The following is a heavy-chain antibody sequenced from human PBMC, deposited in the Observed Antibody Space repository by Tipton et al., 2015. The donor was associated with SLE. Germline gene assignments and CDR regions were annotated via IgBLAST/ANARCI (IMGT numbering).Heavy chain of an antibody. D-gene: IGHD6-19*01. CDR1: GGSISSDY. CDR3: ARARMVAGTIYDY. CDR2: IYYSGST. V-gene: IGHV4-59*01. J-gene: IGHJ4*02. Sequence: TLSLTCTVSGGSISSDYWNWIRQPPGKGLEWIGYIYYSGSTNYNPPLKSRVTISVDTSKNQFSLKLSSVTAVDTAVYYCARARMVAGTIYDYWGQGTLVTVSS.